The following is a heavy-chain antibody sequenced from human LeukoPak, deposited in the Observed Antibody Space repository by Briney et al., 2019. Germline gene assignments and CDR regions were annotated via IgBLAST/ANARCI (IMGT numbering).Heavy chain of an antibody. D-gene: IGHD3-22*01. CDR2: IYYSGST. J-gene: IGHJ5*02. CDR1: GGSISSSSYY. CDR3: ARSDDSSGYYDDNWSDP. Sequence: SETLSLTCTVSGGSISSSSYYWGWIRQPPGKGLEWIGSIYYSGSTYYNPSLKSRVTISVDTSKNQFSLKLSSVTAADTAVYYCARSDDSSGYYDDNWSDPWGQGTLVTVSS. V-gene: IGHV4-39*01.